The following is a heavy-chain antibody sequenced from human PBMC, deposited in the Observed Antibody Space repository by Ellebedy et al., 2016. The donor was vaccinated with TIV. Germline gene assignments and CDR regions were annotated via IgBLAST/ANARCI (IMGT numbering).Heavy chain of an antibody. CDR3: ARENEGQDWFDP. Sequence: SETLSLTXAVYGGSFSGYYWSWIRQPPGKGLEWIGEINHSGSTNYNPSLKSRVTISVDTSKNQFSLKLSSVTAADTAVYYCARENEGQDWFDPWGQGTLVTVSS. CDR1: GGSFSGYY. J-gene: IGHJ5*02. CDR2: INHSGST. V-gene: IGHV4-34*01.